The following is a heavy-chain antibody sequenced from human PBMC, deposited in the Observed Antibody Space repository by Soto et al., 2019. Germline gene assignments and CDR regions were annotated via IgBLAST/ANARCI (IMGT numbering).Heavy chain of an antibody. D-gene: IGHD3-10*01. Sequence: ASETLSLTCAVSGGSISSYYWSWIRQPPGKGLEWIGSIYYSGSTYYNPSLKSRVTISVDTSKNQFSLKLSSVTDADTAVYYCARQGYYSSNWFDPWGQGTLVTVSS. V-gene: IGHV4-59*05. CDR1: GGSISSYY. J-gene: IGHJ5*02. CDR3: ARQGYYSSNWFDP. CDR2: IYYSGST.